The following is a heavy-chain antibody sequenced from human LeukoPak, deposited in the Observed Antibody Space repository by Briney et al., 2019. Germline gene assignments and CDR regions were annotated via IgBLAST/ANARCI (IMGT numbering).Heavy chain of an antibody. CDR3: ARVPTFYGSGSSNNWFDP. D-gene: IGHD3-10*01. Sequence: SETLTLTCTVSGYSISSGYYWGWLRQPPGKGLEWIGSIYHSGSTYYNPSLKSRVTISVDTSKNQFSLKLSSVTAADTAVYYCARVPTFYGSGSSNNWFDPWGQGTLVTVSS. V-gene: IGHV4-38-2*02. CDR2: IYHSGST. J-gene: IGHJ5*02. CDR1: GYSISSGYY.